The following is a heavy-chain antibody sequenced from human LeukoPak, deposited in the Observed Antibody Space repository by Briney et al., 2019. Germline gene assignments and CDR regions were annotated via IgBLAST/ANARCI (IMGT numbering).Heavy chain of an antibody. CDR1: GFTFSHYA. D-gene: IGHD2-2*01. CDR3: AKGPLRGTAAAIDY. V-gene: IGHV3-30*04. CDR2: ISYDGRNK. J-gene: IGHJ4*02. Sequence: GGSLRLSCAASGFTFSHYAMYWVRQAPGKGLEWVAAISYDGRNKHYPDSVKGRFTISRDISTDTLWLQMDSLRTEDTAVYYCAKGPLRGTAAAIDYWGQGTLVTVSS.